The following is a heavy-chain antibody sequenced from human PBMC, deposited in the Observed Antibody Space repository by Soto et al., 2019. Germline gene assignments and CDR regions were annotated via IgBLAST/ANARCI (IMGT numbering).Heavy chain of an antibody. D-gene: IGHD3-10*01. V-gene: IGHV4-59*01. CDR1: GGSINSDF. J-gene: IGHJ3*02. CDR3: ARVWGGAFDI. Sequence: SETLSLTCTVSGGSINSDFWSWIRQPPGKGLEWIGYIYYSGSTNYNPSLKSRLTISVDTSKNQFSLKLSSVTAADTAVYYCARVWGGAFDIWGQGTMVT. CDR2: IYYSGST.